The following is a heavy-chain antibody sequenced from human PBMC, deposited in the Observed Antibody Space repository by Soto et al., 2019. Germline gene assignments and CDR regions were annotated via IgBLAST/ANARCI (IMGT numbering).Heavy chain of an antibody. CDR2: INPSFGTT. V-gene: IGHV1-46*01. D-gene: IGHD6-19*01. CDR3: ARGSGGWYVDWFDP. CDR1: GYTFTSYY. J-gene: IGHJ5*02. Sequence: GASVKVSCTASGYTFTSYYMHWVRQAPGQGLEWMGRINPSFGTTNYAQKFQGRVTMTADESTSTAYMELSSLRSEDTAVYYCARGSGGWYVDWFDPWGQGTLVTVSS.